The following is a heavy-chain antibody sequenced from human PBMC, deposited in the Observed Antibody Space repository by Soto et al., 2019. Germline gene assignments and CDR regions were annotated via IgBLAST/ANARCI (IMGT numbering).Heavy chain of an antibody. CDR2: ISGGGGST. D-gene: IGHD6-13*01. V-gene: IGHV3-23*01. CDR3: AKDVYGSTICYLDF. CDR1: GFTFSSYA. Sequence: EVQLLESGGGLVQPGGSLRLSCAASGFTFSSYAMSWVRQAPGKGLEWVSVISGGGGSTYYADSVKGRFTISRDNSQETLYLQMNSRSAEDTGVYYCAKDVYGSTICYLDFWGQGTLVTVSS. J-gene: IGHJ4*02.